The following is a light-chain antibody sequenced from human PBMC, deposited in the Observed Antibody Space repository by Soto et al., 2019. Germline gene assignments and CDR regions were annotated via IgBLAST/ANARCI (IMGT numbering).Light chain of an antibody. Sequence: EVVLTQSPATLSLSPGERATLSCRASESVNNYLAWYQQKPGQAPRLLIYDASNRATGIPARFSGSGSGTDFTLTISSLEPEDFAVYYCQHRSIWPVSFGQGTRLEIK. CDR1: ESVNNY. CDR3: QHRSIWPVS. J-gene: IGKJ5*01. CDR2: DAS. V-gene: IGKV3-11*01.